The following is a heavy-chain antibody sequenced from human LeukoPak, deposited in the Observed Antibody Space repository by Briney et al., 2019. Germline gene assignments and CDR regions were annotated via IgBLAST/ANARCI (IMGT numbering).Heavy chain of an antibody. D-gene: IGHD3-22*01. V-gene: IGHV4-61*02. CDR3: ARGSYYYDSSGYYRYSQH. Sequence: SETLSLTCTVSGGSISSGSYYWSWIRQPAGKGLEWIGRIYTSGSTSGSTNYNPSLKSRVTISVDTSKNQSSLKLSSVTAADTAVYYCARGSYYYDSSGYYRYSQHWGQGTLVTVSS. CDR1: GGSISSGSYY. CDR2: IYTSGSTSGST. J-gene: IGHJ1*01.